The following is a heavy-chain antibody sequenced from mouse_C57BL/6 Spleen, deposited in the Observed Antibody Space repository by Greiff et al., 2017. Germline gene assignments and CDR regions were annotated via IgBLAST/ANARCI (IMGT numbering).Heavy chain of an antibody. J-gene: IGHJ4*01. D-gene: IGHD2-1*01. CDR1: GYTFTDYY. Sequence: EVQLQQSGPELVKPGASVKISCKASGYTFTDYYMNWVKQSHGKSLEWIGDINPNNGGTSYNQKFKGKATLTVDKSSSTAYMELRSLTSEDSAVYYCAVYYGTYYAMDYWGQGTSVTVSS. CDR2: INPNNGGT. V-gene: IGHV1-26*01. CDR3: AVYYGTYYAMDY.